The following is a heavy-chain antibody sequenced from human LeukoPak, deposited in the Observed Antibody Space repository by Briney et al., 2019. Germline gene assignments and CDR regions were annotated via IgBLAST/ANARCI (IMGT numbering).Heavy chain of an antibody. CDR3: ARAVSSASPASDI. D-gene: IGHD6-19*01. Sequence: PGGSLRLSCAASGFTFRSYGMHWVRQAPGKGLEWVAFIRYDGSNNDYADSVKGRFTISRDNSKNTLYLQMNSLRAEDTAVYYCARAVSSASPASDIWGLGTMVTVS. J-gene: IGHJ3*02. CDR2: IRYDGSNN. CDR1: GFTFRSYG. V-gene: IGHV3-30*02.